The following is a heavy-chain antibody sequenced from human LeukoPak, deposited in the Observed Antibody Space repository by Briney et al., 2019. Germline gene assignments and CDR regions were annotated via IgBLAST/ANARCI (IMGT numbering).Heavy chain of an antibody. Sequence: GGSLRLSCAASGFTFSSYAMHWVRQAPGKGLEWVAVISYDGSNKYYADSVKGRFTISRDNSKNTLYLQMNSLRAEDTAVYYCARLRVSYGDYGGFDYWGQGTLVTVSS. V-gene: IGHV3-30-3*01. CDR3: ARLRVSYGDYGGFDY. CDR2: ISYDGSNK. CDR1: GFTFSSYA. D-gene: IGHD4-17*01. J-gene: IGHJ4*02.